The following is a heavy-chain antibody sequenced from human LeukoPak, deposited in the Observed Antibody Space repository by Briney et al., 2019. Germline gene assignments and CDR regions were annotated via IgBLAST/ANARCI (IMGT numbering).Heavy chain of an antibody. CDR2: IYYSGST. J-gene: IGHJ4*02. Sequence: PSETLSLTCTVSGVSVNSGSYYWSWIRQPPGKGLEWIGYIYYSGSTNYNPSLKSRVTISVDTSKNQFSLKLSSVTAADTAVYYCARDSIVGGFAFDYWGQGTLVTVSS. D-gene: IGHD3-16*02. V-gene: IGHV4-61*01. CDR1: GVSVNSGSYY. CDR3: ARDSIVGGFAFDY.